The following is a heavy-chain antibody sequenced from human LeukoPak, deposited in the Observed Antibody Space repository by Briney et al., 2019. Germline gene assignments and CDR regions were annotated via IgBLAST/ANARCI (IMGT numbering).Heavy chain of an antibody. CDR3: ARAGYCSSTSCRALDYYMDV. Sequence: SVKVSCKASGYTFTSYDINWVRQATGQGLEWMGWMNPNSGNTGCAQKFQGRVTITRNTSISTAYMELSSLRSEDTAVYYCARAGYCSSTSCRALDYYMDVWGKGTTVTVSS. J-gene: IGHJ6*03. CDR1: GYTFTSYD. CDR2: MNPNSGNT. V-gene: IGHV1-8*03. D-gene: IGHD2-2*01.